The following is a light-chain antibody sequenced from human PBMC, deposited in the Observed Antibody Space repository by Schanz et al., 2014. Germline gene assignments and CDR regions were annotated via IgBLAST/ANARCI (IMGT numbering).Light chain of an antibody. Sequence: QSVLTQPPSVSGAPGQSVTISCTGSTSNIGTGYDVHWYQQLPGTAPKLLIYRNTNRPSGVPDRFSGSKSGTSASLAITGLQPEDEADYYCQSFDSSLSGWVFGGGTKLTVL. CDR2: RNT. V-gene: IGLV1-40*01. J-gene: IGLJ3*02. CDR3: QSFDSSLSGWV. CDR1: TSNIGTGYD.